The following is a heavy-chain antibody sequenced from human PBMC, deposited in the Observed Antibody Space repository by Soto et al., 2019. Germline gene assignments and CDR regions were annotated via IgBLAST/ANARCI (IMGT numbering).Heavy chain of an antibody. J-gene: IGHJ4*02. D-gene: IGHD1-26*01. Sequence: GASVKVSCKASGYTFTSYDINWVRQATGQGPEWMGWMNPNSGNTGYAQKFQGRVTMTRSTSISTAYMELSSLRSDDTAVYYCARAPRERGFDYWGPGTLVTVSS. CDR3: ARAPRERGFDY. CDR2: MNPNSGNT. CDR1: GYTFTSYD. V-gene: IGHV1-8*01.